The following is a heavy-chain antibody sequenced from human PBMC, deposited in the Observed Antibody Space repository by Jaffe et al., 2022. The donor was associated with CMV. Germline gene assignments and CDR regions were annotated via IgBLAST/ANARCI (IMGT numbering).Heavy chain of an antibody. CDR3: AREGHSGSYFDAFDI. CDR1: GFTFSSYG. V-gene: IGHV3-33*08. CDR2: IWYDGSNK. Sequence: QVQLVESGGGVVQPGRSLRLSCAASGFTFSSYGMHWVRQAPGKGLEWVAVIWYDGSNKYYADSVKGRFTISRDNSKNTLYLQMNSLRAEDTAVYYCAREGHSGSYFDAFDIWGQGTMVTVSS. D-gene: IGHD1-26*01. J-gene: IGHJ3*02.